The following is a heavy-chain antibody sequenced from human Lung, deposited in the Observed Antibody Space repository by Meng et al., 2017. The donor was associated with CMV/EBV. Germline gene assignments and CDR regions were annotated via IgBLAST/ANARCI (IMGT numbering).Heavy chain of an antibody. CDR1: GFTFSSYA. Sequence: SCAASGFTFSSYAMHWVRQAPGKGLEWVAVISYDGSNKYYADSVKGRFTISRDNSKNTLYLQMNSLRAEGTAVYYCAPLGTSSADPPNWGQGTLVTVSS. CDR2: ISYDGSNK. V-gene: IGHV3-30*04. CDR3: APLGTSSADPPN. D-gene: IGHD6-19*01. J-gene: IGHJ4*02.